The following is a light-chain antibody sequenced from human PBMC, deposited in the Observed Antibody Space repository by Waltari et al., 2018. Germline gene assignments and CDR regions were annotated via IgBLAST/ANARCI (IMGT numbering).Light chain of an antibody. CDR1: SSHIGSSY. J-gene: IGLJ3*02. CDR2: RNN. CDR3: AAWDDSLSGWV. Sequence: QSVLTQPPSASGTPGQRVTISCSGSSSHIGSSYVYWYQQLPGTAPKLLFYRNNQRPSGVPDRFSGSKSGTSASLAISGLRSEDEADYYCAAWDDSLSGWVFGGGTKLTVL. V-gene: IGLV1-47*01.